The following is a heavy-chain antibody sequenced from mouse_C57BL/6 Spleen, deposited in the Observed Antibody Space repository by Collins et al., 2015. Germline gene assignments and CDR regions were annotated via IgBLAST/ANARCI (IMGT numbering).Heavy chain of an antibody. Sequence: DVQLQESGPGLVKPSQSLSLTCTVTGYSITSDYAWNWIRQFPGNKLEWMGYISYSGSTSYNPSLKSRISITRDTSKNQFFLQLNSVTTEDTATYYCARGTPTYRHFAYWGQGTLVTVSA. J-gene: IGHJ3*01. CDR1: GYSITSDYA. D-gene: IGHD5-5*01. CDR3: ARGTPTYRHFAY. V-gene: IGHV3-2*02. CDR2: ISYSGST.